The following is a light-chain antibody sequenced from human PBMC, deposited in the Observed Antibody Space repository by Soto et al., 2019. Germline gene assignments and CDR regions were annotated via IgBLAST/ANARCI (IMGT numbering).Light chain of an antibody. J-gene: IGKJ1*01. CDR3: KQEYQTPWT. CDR1: QSLLHDTGYNH. V-gene: IGKV2-28*01. Sequence: DTVMTQSPLSLPVTPGEPASISCRCSQSLLHDTGYNHVDWVLQKPGQSPQVLIYMGSIRASGVHKRFSGSGSVTDFTLKISRVQTDDVAVYYCKQEYQTPWTFGPGTKVEIK. CDR2: MGS.